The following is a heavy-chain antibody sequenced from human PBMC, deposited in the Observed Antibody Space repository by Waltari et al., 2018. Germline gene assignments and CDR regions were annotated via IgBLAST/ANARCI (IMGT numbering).Heavy chain of an antibody. V-gene: IGHV1-18*01. CDR1: GYTFSNYG. CDR2: ISAYNGNT. D-gene: IGHD2-15*01. CDR3: ARDKWEYCIVGGCSSDY. J-gene: IGHJ4*02. Sequence: QVQLVQSGGEVKKAGASVKVSCKASGYTFSNYGISWVRQAPGQGLEWMGWISAYNGNTNYAQKFQGRVTITTDTSTSTAYMELRSLRSDDTAVYYCARDKWEYCIVGGCSSDYWGQGTLVTVSS.